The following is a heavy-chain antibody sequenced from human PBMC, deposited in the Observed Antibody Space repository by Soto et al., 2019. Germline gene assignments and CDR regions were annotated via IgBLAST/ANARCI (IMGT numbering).Heavy chain of an antibody. V-gene: IGHV4-30-2*01. J-gene: IGHJ3*02. CDR3: ATYRKLFQI. CDR1: GGYITGVYYS. CDR2: IYNSGST. D-gene: IGHD2-15*01. Sequence: LSLTCAVSGGYITGVYYSWRWIRPPPGKGLEWIGFIYNSGSTYYNSSLKSRVTISVDRSKTHFLLNLTSVTAADTAGYYCATYRKLFQIWGQGTKVNV.